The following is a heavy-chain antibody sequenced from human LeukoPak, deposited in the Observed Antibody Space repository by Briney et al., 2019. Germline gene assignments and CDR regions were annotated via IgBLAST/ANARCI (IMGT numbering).Heavy chain of an antibody. CDR3: ARARKDYDSSGYYYFDY. CDR1: GFTFSSYS. CDR2: ISSSSSYI. Sequence: GGSLRHSCAASGFTFSSYSMNWVRQAPGKGLEWVSSISSSSSYIYYADSVKGRFTISRDNAKNSLYLQMNSLRAEDTAVYYCARARKDYDSSGYYYFDYWGQGTLVTVSS. D-gene: IGHD3-22*01. V-gene: IGHV3-21*01. J-gene: IGHJ4*02.